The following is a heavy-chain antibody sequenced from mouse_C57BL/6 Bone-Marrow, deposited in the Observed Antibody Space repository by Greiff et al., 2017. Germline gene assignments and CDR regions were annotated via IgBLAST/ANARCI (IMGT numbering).Heavy chain of an antibody. Sequence: QVQLQQSGAELVRPGTSVKVSCKASGYAFTNYLIEWVKQRPGQGLEWIGVINPGSGGTNYNEKFKGKATLTADKSSSTAYMQLSSLTSEDSAVYFCAREIYYYGSSFLCWGQETLVTVSA. CDR1: GYAFTNYL. CDR3: AREIYYYGSSFLC. V-gene: IGHV1-54*01. D-gene: IGHD1-1*01. CDR2: INPGSGGT. J-gene: IGHJ3*01.